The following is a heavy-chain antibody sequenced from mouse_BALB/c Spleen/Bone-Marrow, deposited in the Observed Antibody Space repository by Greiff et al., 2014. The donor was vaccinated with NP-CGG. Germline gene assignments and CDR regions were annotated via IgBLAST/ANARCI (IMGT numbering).Heavy chain of an antibody. CDR3: ARQYGNYWDYFDY. J-gene: IGHJ2*01. V-gene: IGHV5-6*01. Sequence: EVYLVESGGDLVKPGGSLKLSCAASGFTFSSYGMSWVRRTPDKRLEWVATISSGGSYTYYPDSVKGRFTISRDNAKNTLYLQMSSLKSEDTAMYYCARQYGNYWDYFDYWGQGTTLTVSS. CDR1: GFTFSSYG. D-gene: IGHD2-10*02. CDR2: ISSGGSYT.